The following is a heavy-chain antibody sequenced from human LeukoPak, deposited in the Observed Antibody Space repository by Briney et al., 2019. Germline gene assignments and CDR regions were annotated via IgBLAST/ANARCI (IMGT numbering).Heavy chain of an antibody. V-gene: IGHV4-39*07. CDR1: GGSISSSSYY. CDR2: IYYSGST. Sequence: SETLSLTCTVSGGSISSSSYYWGWIRQPPEKGLEWIGSIYYSGSTYYNPSLKSRVTISVDTSKNQFSLKLSSVTAADTAVYYCARVRAADSASFDYWGQGTLVTVSS. J-gene: IGHJ4*02. CDR3: ARVRAADSASFDY. D-gene: IGHD6-13*01.